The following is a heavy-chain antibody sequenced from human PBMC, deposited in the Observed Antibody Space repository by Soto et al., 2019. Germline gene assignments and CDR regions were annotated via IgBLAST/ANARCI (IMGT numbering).Heavy chain of an antibody. CDR3: ARDSQLVVLDHYYYYYGMDV. V-gene: IGHV4-59*01. CDR2: IYYSGST. D-gene: IGHD6-6*01. CDR1: GGSISSYY. Sequence: SETLSLTCTVSGGSISSYYWSWIRQPPGKGLEWIGYIYYSGSTNYNPSLKSRVTISVDTSKNQLSLKLSSVTAADTAVYYCARDSQLVVLDHYYYYYGMDVWGQGTTVTVSS. J-gene: IGHJ6*02.